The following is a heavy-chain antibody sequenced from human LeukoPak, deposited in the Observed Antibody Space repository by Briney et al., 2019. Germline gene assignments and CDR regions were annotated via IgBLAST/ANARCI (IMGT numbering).Heavy chain of an antibody. CDR2: IKQDETEK. V-gene: IGHV3-7*01. J-gene: IGHJ4*02. CDR3: ARRYFDS. Sequence: GGSLRLSCVASGFTFNNYWMSWVRQAPGKGLEWVANIKQDETEKYYVDSVKGRFTISRDNAKNSLYLQMNSLRVEDTAVYYCARRYFDSWGQGTLVTVSS. CDR1: GFTFNNYW.